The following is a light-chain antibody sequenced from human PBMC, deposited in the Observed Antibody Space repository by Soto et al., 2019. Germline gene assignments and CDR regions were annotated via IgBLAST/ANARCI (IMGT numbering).Light chain of an antibody. Sequence: EIVLTQSPDTLSLSPGERATLSCRASQSVSSSYLAWYQQTPGQAPRLLIYGTSNRATGIPDRFSGSGSGTDFTLTISRLEPEDFAVYYCQQYGNSRWTFGQGTKVENK. CDR2: GTS. V-gene: IGKV3-20*01. J-gene: IGKJ1*01. CDR3: QQYGNSRWT. CDR1: QSVSSSY.